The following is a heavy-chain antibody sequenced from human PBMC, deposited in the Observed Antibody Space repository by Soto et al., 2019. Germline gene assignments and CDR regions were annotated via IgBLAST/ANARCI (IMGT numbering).Heavy chain of an antibody. CDR1: GFSFSSCA. Sequence: QVQLVESGGGVVQPGRSLRLSCAASGFSFSSCAMHWVRQAPGKGLEWVAVVSHDGSNKYYADSVKGRVTISRDNSINTVYLQMNSRRAEYTAVYYCARVSIAVAGIAYYFDYWGQGTLVTVSS. D-gene: IGHD6-19*01. CDR3: ARVSIAVAGIAYYFDY. CDR2: VSHDGSNK. V-gene: IGHV3-30-3*01. J-gene: IGHJ4*02.